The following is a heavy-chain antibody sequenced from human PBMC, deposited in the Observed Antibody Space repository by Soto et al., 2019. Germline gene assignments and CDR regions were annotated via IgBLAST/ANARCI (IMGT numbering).Heavy chain of an antibody. CDR3: ARDSPSEDFWGYYYYYMDV. J-gene: IGHJ6*03. D-gene: IGHD3-16*01. CDR2: IYYSGST. V-gene: IGHV4-59*01. Sequence: PSDTLSVTCTVSGGSISSYYWSWIRQPPGKGLEWIGYIYYSGSTNYNPSLKSRVTISVDTSKNQFSLKLSSVTAADTAVYYCARDSPSEDFWGYYYYYMDVWGKGTTVTVSS. CDR1: GGSISSYY.